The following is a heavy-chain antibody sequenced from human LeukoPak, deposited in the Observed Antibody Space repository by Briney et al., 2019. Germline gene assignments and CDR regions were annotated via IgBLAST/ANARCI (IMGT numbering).Heavy chain of an antibody. CDR3: AIGWKPFYFDY. J-gene: IGHJ4*02. V-gene: IGHV1-18*01. CDR2: ISAYNGNT. Sequence: ASVKVSCKASGYTFTSYGISWVRQAPGQGLEWMGWISAYNGNTNYAQKLQGRVTITRNTSISTAYMELSSLRSDDTAVYYCAIGWKPFYFDYWGQGTLVTVSS. D-gene: IGHD1-1*01. CDR1: GYTFTSYG.